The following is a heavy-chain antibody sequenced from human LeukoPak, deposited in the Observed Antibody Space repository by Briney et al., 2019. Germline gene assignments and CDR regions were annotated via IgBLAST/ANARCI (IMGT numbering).Heavy chain of an antibody. CDR3: ASWDYYATDY. J-gene: IGHJ4*02. D-gene: IGHD3-10*01. CDR1: GGSFSGYY. V-gene: IGHV4-34*01. Sequence: SETLSLTCAVYGGSFSGYYWSWIRQPPGKGLEWIGEINHSGSTNYNPSLKSRVTISVDTSKNQFSLKLSSVTAADTAVYYCASWDYYATDYWGQGTLATVSS. CDR2: INHSGST.